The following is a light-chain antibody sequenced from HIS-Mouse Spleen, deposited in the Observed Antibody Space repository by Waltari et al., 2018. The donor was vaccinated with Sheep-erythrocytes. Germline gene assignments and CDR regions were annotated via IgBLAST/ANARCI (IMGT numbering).Light chain of an antibody. V-gene: IGLV2-23*01. Sequence: GQSITISCTGTSSDVGSYTLVSWYQQHPGKAPKLMIYEGSKRPSGVSNRFSGSKSGNTASLTISGLQAEDEADYYCCSYAGSSTWVFGGGTKLTVL. CDR3: CSYAGSSTWV. CDR2: EGS. CDR1: SSDVGSYTL. J-gene: IGLJ3*02.